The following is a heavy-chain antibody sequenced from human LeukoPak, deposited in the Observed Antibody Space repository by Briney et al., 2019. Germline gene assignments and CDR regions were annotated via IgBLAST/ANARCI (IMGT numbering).Heavy chain of an antibody. V-gene: IGHV1-2*02. CDR1: GYTFTAYY. Sequence: ASVKVSCKASGYTFTAYYLHWVRQALGQGLEGMGWNNPNGGGTVYAPKFQGRVSMTRDTSISTAYLDLSRLTSDDTAVYYCARLDLRLYRSGTFVGSWGQGTLVTVSS. CDR2: NNPNGGGT. J-gene: IGHJ1*01. CDR3: ARLDLRLYRSGTFVGS. D-gene: IGHD3-10*01.